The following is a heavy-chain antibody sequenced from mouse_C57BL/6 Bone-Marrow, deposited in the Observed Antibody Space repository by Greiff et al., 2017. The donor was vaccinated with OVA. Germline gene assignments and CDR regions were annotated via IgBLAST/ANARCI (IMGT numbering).Heavy chain of an antibody. Sequence: VQLQQPGAELVKPGASVKMSCKAPGNTFTSYWITGVKQRPGQGLEWIGDIYPGSGSTNYNEKFKSKATLTVDTSSSTAYMQLSSLTSEDSAVYYCARFTTVVARFDYWGQGTTLTVSS. J-gene: IGHJ2*01. CDR1: GNTFTSYW. D-gene: IGHD1-1*01. V-gene: IGHV1-55*01. CDR2: IYPGSGST. CDR3: ARFTTVVARFDY.